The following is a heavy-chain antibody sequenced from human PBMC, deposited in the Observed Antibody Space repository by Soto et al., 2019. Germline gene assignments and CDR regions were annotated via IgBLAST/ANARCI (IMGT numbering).Heavy chain of an antibody. J-gene: IGHJ4*02. CDR3: AREGPAVVIDY. CDR1: GYTFTSYW. Sequence: GESLKISCKASGYTFTSYWIGWVRQMPGKGLEWMGIINPGDSDTRYSPSFQGQVTISADKSIRTAYLHWSSRKASDTAMYNSAREGPAVVIDYWGQGTLVTVSS. V-gene: IGHV5-51*03. CDR2: INPGDSDT. D-gene: IGHD3-22*01.